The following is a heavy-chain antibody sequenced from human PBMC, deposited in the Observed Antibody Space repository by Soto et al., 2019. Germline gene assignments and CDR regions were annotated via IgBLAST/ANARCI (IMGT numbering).Heavy chain of an antibody. CDR3: ASIKWLPSVLQVDY. D-gene: IGHD5-12*01. CDR2: INHSGSA. J-gene: IGHJ4*02. CDR1: GGSFSGYY. V-gene: IGHV4-34*01. Sequence: PSETLSLTCAVYGGSFSGYYWSWIRQPPGKGLEWIGEINHSGSANYNPSLKSRVTMSVDTSRNQFSLKLSSVTAADTAVYYCASIKWLPSVLQVDYWGQGTLVTVSS.